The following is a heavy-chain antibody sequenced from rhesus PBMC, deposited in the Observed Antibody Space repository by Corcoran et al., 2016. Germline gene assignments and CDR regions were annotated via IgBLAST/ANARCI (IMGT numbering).Heavy chain of an antibody. CDR3: ARRGDYSPFDY. Sequence: QVQLQELGPGLVKPSETLSLTCAVSGGSFSSYYWSWIRQPPGKGLEWIGYIYGSSGSTYYNPSLKSRVTISTDTSKNLFSLKLNSVTAADTAVYYCARRGDYSPFDYWGQGVLVTVSS. CDR2: IYGSSGST. CDR1: GGSFSSYY. V-gene: IGHV4-165*01. J-gene: IGHJ4*01. D-gene: IGHD3-34*01.